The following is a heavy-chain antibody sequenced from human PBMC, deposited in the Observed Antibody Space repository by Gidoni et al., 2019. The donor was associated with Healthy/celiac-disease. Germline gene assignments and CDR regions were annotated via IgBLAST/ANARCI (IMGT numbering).Heavy chain of an antibody. CDR3: AKDAVGSGSYYNY. V-gene: IGHV3-9*01. CDR2: ISWNSGSI. J-gene: IGHJ4*02. D-gene: IGHD3-10*01. CDR1: GFTFDDYA. Sequence: EVQLVESGGGLVQPGRSLRLSCAASGFTFDDYAMHWVRQAPGKGLEGVSGISWNSGSIGYADSVKGRFTISRDNAKNSLYLQMNSLRAEDTALYYCAKDAVGSGSYYNYWGQGTLVTVSS.